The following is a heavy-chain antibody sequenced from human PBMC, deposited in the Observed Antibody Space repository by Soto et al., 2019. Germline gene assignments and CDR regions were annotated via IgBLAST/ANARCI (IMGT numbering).Heavy chain of an antibody. J-gene: IGHJ5*02. V-gene: IGHV5-10-1*01. CDR1: GYNFNSHW. CDR2: IDPSDSYT. D-gene: IGHD1-26*01. Sequence: GSLKISCKASGYNFNSHWINWVRQTPGKGLEWMGRIDPSDSYTDYSPSFQGHITISVDHSISTAYLQWNSLKASDTAMYYCARRLGATWFDPWGQGTRVTVSS. CDR3: ARRLGATWFDP.